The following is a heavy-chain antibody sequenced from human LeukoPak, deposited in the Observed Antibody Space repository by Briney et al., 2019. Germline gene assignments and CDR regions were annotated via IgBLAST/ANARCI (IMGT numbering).Heavy chain of an antibody. CDR2: ISAYNGNT. Sequence: ASVKVSCKASGYTFTSYGINWVRQAPGQGLEWMGWISAYNGNTNYAQKLQGRVTMTTDTSTSTAYMELRSLRSDDTAVYYCAREASLEGWFDPWGQGTLVTVSS. CDR1: GYTFTSYG. CDR3: AREASLEGWFDP. V-gene: IGHV1-18*01. D-gene: IGHD1-1*01. J-gene: IGHJ5*02.